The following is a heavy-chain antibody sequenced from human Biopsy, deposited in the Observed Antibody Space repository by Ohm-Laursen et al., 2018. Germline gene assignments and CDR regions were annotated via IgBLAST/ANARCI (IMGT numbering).Heavy chain of an antibody. CDR1: GGSMTGYE. D-gene: IGHD1-26*01. V-gene: IGHV4-59*01. Sequence: GTLSLTCSVSGGSMTGYEWSWIRLAPGKGLEWIGYIYYSGGTKYNPSLASRVTFSVDTSKSQFSLKLYSVTAADTAVYYCARVEAGTYDALDIWGQGTLVVVSA. CDR3: ARVEAGTYDALDI. J-gene: IGHJ3*02. CDR2: IYYSGGT.